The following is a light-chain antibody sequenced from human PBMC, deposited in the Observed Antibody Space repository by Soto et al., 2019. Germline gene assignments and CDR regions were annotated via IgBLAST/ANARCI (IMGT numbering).Light chain of an antibody. Sequence: QSALTQPASVSGSPGQSITISCAGTATDIGGYNSVSWYQHHPGRAPKLIIYGGTNRPSGVSNRFSGSKSGNTASLTISGLQAEDEADYYCCSFTSSSLFGTGTKVTVL. CDR1: ATDIGGYNS. CDR3: CSFTSSSL. CDR2: GGT. V-gene: IGLV2-14*03. J-gene: IGLJ1*01.